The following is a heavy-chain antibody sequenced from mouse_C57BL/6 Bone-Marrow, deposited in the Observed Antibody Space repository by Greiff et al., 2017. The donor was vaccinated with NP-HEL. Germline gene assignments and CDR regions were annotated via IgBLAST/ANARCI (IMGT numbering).Heavy chain of an antibody. D-gene: IGHD1-1*01. J-gene: IGHJ2*01. CDR3: AREIYYGSSYGYYFDY. Sequence: EVKLQESGPGLVKPSQSLSLTCSVTGYSITSGYYWNWIRQFPGNKLEWMGYISYDGSNNYNPSLKNRNSITRDTSKNQFFLKLNSVTTEYTATYYCAREIYYGSSYGYYFDYWGQGTTLTVSS. V-gene: IGHV3-6*01. CDR1: GYSITSGYY. CDR2: ISYDGSN.